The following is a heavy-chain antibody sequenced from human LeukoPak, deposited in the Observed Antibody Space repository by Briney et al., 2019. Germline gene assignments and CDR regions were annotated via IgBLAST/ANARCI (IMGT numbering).Heavy chain of an antibody. Sequence: GESLKISCKASGYNFTTYWIGWVRQMPGKGLEYMGIIYPRDSQIRYSPSFQGQVTISADKSISTAYLQWTSLKASDTAVYYCARHTKRPQAGWFDPWGQGTLVTVSS. J-gene: IGHJ5*02. CDR3: ARHTKRPQAGWFDP. CDR1: GYNFTTYW. CDR2: IYPRDSQI. V-gene: IGHV5-51*01. D-gene: IGHD6-25*01.